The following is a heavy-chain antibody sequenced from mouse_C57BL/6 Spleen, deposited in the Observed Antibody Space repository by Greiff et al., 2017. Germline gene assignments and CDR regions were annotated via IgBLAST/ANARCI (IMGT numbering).Heavy chain of an antibody. CDR3: ARHVRDYDWYFDV. CDR2: ISNGGGST. D-gene: IGHD2-4*01. V-gene: IGHV5-12*01. CDR1: GFTFSDYY. J-gene: IGHJ1*03. Sequence: EVQGVESGGGLVQPGGSLKLSCAASGFTFSDYYMYWVRQTPEKRLEWVAYISNGGGSTYYPDTVKGRFTISRDNAKNTLYLQMSRLKSEATAMYYCARHVRDYDWYFDVWGTGTTVTVSS.